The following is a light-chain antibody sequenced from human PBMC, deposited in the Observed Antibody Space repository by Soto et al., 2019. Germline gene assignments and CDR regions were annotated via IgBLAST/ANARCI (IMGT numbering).Light chain of an antibody. CDR3: QQYSSYPWT. Sequence: AIRMTQSPSSLSASTGDRVTITCRASQGISNYLVWYQQNPGKAPKVLIHAASTLQSGVSARFSGSGSGTDFTLAISSMQSEDFATYYCQQYSSYPWTFGQGTKVEV. J-gene: IGKJ1*01. CDR2: AAS. V-gene: IGKV1-8*01. CDR1: QGISNY.